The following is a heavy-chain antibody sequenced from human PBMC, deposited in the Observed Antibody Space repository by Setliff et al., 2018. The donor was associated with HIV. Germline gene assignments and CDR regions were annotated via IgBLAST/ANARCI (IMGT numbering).Heavy chain of an antibody. CDR2: IYPGDSDT. CDR1: GYTFTNYW. J-gene: IGHJ3*02. CDR3: AREDIAVASAFDI. D-gene: IGHD6-19*01. Sequence: PGESLKISCKGSGYTFTNYWIAWVRQMPGKGLEWMGIIYPGDSDTRYSPSFQGQVPISADESISTAYLHWSSLKASDTAMYYCAREDIAVASAFDIWGQGTMVTVSS. V-gene: IGHV5-51*01.